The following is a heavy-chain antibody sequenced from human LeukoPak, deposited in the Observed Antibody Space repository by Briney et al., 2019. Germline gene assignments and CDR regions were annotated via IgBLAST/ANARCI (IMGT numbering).Heavy chain of an antibody. J-gene: IGHJ4*02. CDR2: IYSGGRT. CDR3: ARGEGLFDH. Sequence: SGGSLRLSCAASGFTASSNYMSWVRQAPGKGLEWVSVIYSGGRTHYADSVKGRLTISRDNSKNTLYLQMNSLRAEDTAVYHCARGEGLFDHWGQGTLVTVSS. CDR1: GFTASSNY. V-gene: IGHV3-53*01.